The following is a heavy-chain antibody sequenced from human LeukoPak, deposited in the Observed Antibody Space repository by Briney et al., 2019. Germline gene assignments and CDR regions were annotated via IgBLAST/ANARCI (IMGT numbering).Heavy chain of an antibody. J-gene: IGHJ4*02. CDR1: GGSIGSGGYY. CDR3: ARGVTGYYYTSYYFDY. Sequence: PSETLSLTCTVSGGSIGSGGYYWSWIRQHPGKGLEWIGYIYYSGSTYYNPSLKSRVTISVDTSKNQFSLKLSSVTAADTAVYYCARGVTGYYYTSYYFDYWGQGTLVTVSS. V-gene: IGHV4-31*03. D-gene: IGHD3-22*01. CDR2: IYYSGST.